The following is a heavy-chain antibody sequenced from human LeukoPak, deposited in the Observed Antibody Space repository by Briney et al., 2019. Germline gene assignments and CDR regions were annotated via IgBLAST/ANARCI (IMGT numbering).Heavy chain of an antibody. CDR3: AIMSRVDTGKSPLDD. J-gene: IGHJ4*02. V-gene: IGHV1-46*01. Sequence: WASVKVSCKASGYTSTSYGISWVRQAPGQGLEWMGVINPSSGSTNYAQNFQGRVTMTRDTSTSTVYMELSSLRSEDTAMYYCAIMSRVDTGKSPLDDWGQGSLVTVSS. CDR1: GYTSTSYG. CDR2: INPSSGST. D-gene: IGHD5-18*01.